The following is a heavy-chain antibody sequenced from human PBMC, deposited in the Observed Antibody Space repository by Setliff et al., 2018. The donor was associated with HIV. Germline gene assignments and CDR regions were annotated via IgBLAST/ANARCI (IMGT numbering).Heavy chain of an antibody. CDR2: INHSGST. V-gene: IGHV4-34*01. CDR1: AGSFSGYY. D-gene: IGHD1-26*01. J-gene: IGHJ3*02. Sequence: PSETLSLTCAVHAGSFSGYYWSWIRQPSGKGREWIGEINHSGSTNYNPSLKSRVTISVDTSKNQISLKRSSVTAADTAVYYCARGRRNEWELLVVAFDMWGQGTMVTVSS. CDR3: ARGRRNEWELLVVAFDM.